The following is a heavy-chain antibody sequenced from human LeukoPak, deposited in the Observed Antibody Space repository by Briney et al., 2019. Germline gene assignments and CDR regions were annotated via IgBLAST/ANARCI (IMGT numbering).Heavy chain of an antibody. D-gene: IGHD4-17*01. Sequence: GASVKVSCKASGYTFTSYDINWVRQATGQGLEWMGWMNPNSGNTGYAQKFQGRVTMTRNTSISTAYMELSSLRSEDTAVYYCARVSDGDYAIDYWGQGTLVTVSS. J-gene: IGHJ4*02. CDR2: MNPNSGNT. CDR1: GYTFTSYD. V-gene: IGHV1-8*01. CDR3: ARVSDGDYAIDY.